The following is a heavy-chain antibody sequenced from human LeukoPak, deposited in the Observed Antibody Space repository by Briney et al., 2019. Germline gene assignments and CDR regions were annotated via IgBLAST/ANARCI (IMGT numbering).Heavy chain of an antibody. D-gene: IGHD3-3*01. CDR3: ARDHRESFYDFWSAFDP. CDR1: GGSISSPNYY. CDR2: IYTSGST. J-gene: IGHJ5*02. V-gene: IGHV4-61*02. Sequence: SETLSLTCTVSGGSISSPNYYWRWIRQPAGKGREWIGRIYTSGSTYYNPSLKSRLTISLDTSKNQFSLKLSSVTAADTAVYYCARDHRESFYDFWSAFDPWGQGTLVTVSS.